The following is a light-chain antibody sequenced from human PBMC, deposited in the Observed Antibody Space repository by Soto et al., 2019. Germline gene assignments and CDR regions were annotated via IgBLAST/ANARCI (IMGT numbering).Light chain of an antibody. CDR1: QSVSNG. J-gene: IGKJ1*01. V-gene: IGKV1-5*03. Sequence: DIQMTQSPSALSASVGDRVTITCRASQSVSNGLACYRQKPGEAAKLLIYEGSTLERGVPSRFSGSGSGTEFTLPISSLQPDDFATSYCQQYDTYSLTFGQGTKLEVK. CDR3: QQYDTYSLT. CDR2: EGS.